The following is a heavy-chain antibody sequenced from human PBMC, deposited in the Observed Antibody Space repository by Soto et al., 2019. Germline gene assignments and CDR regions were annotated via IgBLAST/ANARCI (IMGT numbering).Heavy chain of an antibody. D-gene: IGHD2-15*01. V-gene: IGHV3-30*18. Sequence: LRLSCAASGFTFSSYGMHWVRQAPGKGLEWVAVISYDGSNKYYADSVKGRFTISRDNSKNTLYLQMNSLRAEDTAVYYCAKDRGPQVEQDYWGQGTLVTVSS. CDR3: AKDRGPQVEQDY. CDR1: GFTFSSYG. J-gene: IGHJ4*02. CDR2: ISYDGSNK.